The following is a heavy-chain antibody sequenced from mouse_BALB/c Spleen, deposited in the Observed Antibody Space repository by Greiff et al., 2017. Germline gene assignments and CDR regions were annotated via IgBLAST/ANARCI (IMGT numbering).Heavy chain of an antibody. V-gene: IGHV3-2*02. CDR3: AREGGLRQGFAY. D-gene: IGHD2-4*01. CDR1: GYSITSDYA. Sequence: EVQLVESGPGLVKPSQSLSLTCTVTGYSITSDYAWNWIRQFPGNKLEWMGYISYSGSTSYNPSLKSRISITRDTSKNQFFLQLNSVTTEDTATYYCAREGGLRQGFAYWGQGTLVTVSA. CDR2: ISYSGST. J-gene: IGHJ3*01.